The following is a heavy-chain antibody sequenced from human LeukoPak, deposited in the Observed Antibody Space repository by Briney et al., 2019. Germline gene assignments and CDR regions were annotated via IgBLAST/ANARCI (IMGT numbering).Heavy chain of an antibody. CDR3: ARDAVAGSGSWFDP. D-gene: IGHD3-10*01. Sequence: SGPALVKPTQTLTLTCTFSGFSLSTSGMRVSWIRQPPGKALEWLSRIDWDDDKFYSTSLKTRLTISKDTSKNQVVLTMTNMDPVDTATYYCARDAVAGSGSWFDPWGQGTLVTVSS. CDR1: GFSLSTSGMR. CDR2: IDWDDDK. V-gene: IGHV2-70*04. J-gene: IGHJ5*02.